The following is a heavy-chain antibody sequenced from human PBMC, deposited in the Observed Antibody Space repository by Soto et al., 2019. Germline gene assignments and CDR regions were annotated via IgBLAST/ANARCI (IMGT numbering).Heavy chain of an antibody. CDR3: VRGAEGS. CDR1: GFTFSSFW. Sequence: WGSLLVACAASGFTFSSFWMHWVRQGPGEGLVWVPRINSDGSASSYAASVNGRFTISRDNAKNTLYLQMDSLRAEDTAVYYCVRGAEGSW. CDR2: INSDGSAS. J-gene: IGHJ5*01. V-gene: IGHV3-74*01.